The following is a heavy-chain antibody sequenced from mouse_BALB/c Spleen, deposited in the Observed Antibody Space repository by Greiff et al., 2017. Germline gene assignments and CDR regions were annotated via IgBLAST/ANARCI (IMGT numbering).Heavy chain of an antibody. D-gene: IGHD1-1*01. J-gene: IGHJ3*01. Sequence: VQLQESGAELVKPGASVKLSCKASGYTFTEYIIHWVKQRSGQGLEWIGWFYPGSGSIKYNEKFKDKATLTADKSSSTVYMELSRLTSEDSAVYFCARHEEGYYYGSAWFAYWGQGTLVTVSA. CDR3: ARHEEGYYYGSAWFAY. V-gene: IGHV1-62-2*01. CDR1: GYTFTEYI. CDR2: FYPGSGSI.